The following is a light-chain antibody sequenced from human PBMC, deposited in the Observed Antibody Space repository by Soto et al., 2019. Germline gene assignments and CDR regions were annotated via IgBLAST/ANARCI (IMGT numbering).Light chain of an antibody. J-gene: IGKJ1*01. CDR3: QQYTYSPEWT. Sequence: ILLTQSPGTLPLSPWERATRSCRASQRVNSAYSCWYQQKPGQAPRRLIYVASSRATGIPDRFSGSGSGTDFTLNISRLEPEAFAVYYGQQYTYSPEWTFGHGTKVYIK. V-gene: IGKV3-20*01. CDR1: QRVNSAY. CDR2: VAS.